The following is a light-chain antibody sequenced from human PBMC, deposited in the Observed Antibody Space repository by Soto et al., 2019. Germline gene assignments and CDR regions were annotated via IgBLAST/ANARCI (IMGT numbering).Light chain of an antibody. Sequence: AIQLTQSPSSLSASVGDRVTITCRASQGISSALAWYQQKPGKAPKLLIYDASSLESGVPSRFSGSGSGTDFTLTISSLQPEDFATYYCQQSYSTPHTFGQGTRLEIK. CDR1: QGISSA. CDR2: DAS. V-gene: IGKV1-13*02. J-gene: IGKJ2*01. CDR3: QQSYSTPHT.